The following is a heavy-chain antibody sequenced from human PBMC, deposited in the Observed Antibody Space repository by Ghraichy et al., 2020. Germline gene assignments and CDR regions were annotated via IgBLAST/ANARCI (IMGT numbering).Heavy chain of an antibody. CDR3: ARDKGEEQRDYPVRYYYYGMDV. D-gene: IGHD4-11*01. V-gene: IGHV3-30*04. CDR1: GFTFSSYA. Sequence: GGSLRLSCAASGFTFSSYAMHWVRQAPGKGLEWVAVISYDGSNKYYVDSVKGRFTISRDNSKNTLYLQMNSLRAEDTAVYYCARDKGEEQRDYPVRYYYYGMDVWGQGTTVTVSS. CDR2: ISYDGSNK. J-gene: IGHJ6*02.